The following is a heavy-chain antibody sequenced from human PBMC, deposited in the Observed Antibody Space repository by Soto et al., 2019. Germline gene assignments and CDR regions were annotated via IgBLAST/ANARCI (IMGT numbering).Heavy chain of an antibody. V-gene: IGHV3-30*18. J-gene: IGHJ4*02. CDR1: GFTFSDYA. Sequence: VQLVESGGGLVQPGRSLRLSCAASGFTFSDYAMHWVRQAPGKGLEWVAVVSHDGRNTHYADSVKGRFTISRESSKNTVSLEMTSLRAEDTAVYYCAKGGRQWLVTSDFNYWGQGALVTVSS. CDR2: VSHDGRNT. D-gene: IGHD6-19*01. CDR3: AKGGRQWLVTSDFNY.